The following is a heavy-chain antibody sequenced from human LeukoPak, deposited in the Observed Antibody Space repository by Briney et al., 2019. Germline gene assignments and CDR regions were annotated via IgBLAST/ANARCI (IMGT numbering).Heavy chain of an antibody. Sequence: SETLSLTCTVSGYSSSSGYYWGWIRQPPGKGLEWIGSIYHSGSTYYNPSLKRRVTISVDTSKNQFSLKLSSVTAADTAVYYCARVAVGVVVVPAAIVYYFDYWGQGTLVTVSS. J-gene: IGHJ4*02. CDR2: IYHSGST. D-gene: IGHD2-2*02. CDR3: ARVAVGVVVVPAAIVYYFDY. CDR1: GYSSSSGYY. V-gene: IGHV4-38-2*02.